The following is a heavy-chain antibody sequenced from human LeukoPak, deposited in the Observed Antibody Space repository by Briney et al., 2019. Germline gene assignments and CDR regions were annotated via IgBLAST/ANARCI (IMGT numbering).Heavy chain of an antibody. Sequence: GGSLRLSCAASGFTFSSYGMHWVRQAPGQGLEWVAVISYDGSNEYYADSVKGRFTIPRDNSKNTLYLQINSLRAEDTAVYYCAKDLRFLEWFDYWGQGTLVTVSS. V-gene: IGHV3-30*18. CDR2: ISYDGSNE. J-gene: IGHJ4*02. CDR3: AKDLRFLEWFDY. D-gene: IGHD3-3*01. CDR1: GFTFSSYG.